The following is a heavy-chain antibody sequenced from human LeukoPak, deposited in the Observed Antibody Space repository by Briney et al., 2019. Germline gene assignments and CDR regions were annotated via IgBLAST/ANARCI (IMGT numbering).Heavy chain of an antibody. CDR1: GGSFSGYY. Sequence: PSETLSLTCAVYGGSFSGYYWSWIRQPPGKGLEWIGEINHSGSTNYNPTLKSRVTISVDTSKNQFSLKLSSVTAAGTAVYYCARVRGVRAARQFDYWGQGTLVTVSS. V-gene: IGHV4-34*01. D-gene: IGHD6-6*01. J-gene: IGHJ4*02. CDR3: ARVRGVRAARQFDY. CDR2: INHSGST.